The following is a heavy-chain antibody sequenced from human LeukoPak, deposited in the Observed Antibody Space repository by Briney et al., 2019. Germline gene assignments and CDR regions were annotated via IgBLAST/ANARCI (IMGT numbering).Heavy chain of an antibody. J-gene: IGHJ4*02. CDR3: ARDPQYCSGGSCTEYYFDY. D-gene: IGHD2-15*01. CDR2: INHSGST. V-gene: IGHV4-34*01. CDR1: GFTFSSYG. Sequence: SGGSLRLSCAASGFTFSSYGMHWIRQPPGKGLEWIGEINHSGSTNYNPSLKSRVTISVDTSKNQFSLKLSSVTAADTAVYYCARDPQYCSGGSCTEYYFDYWGQGTLVTVSS.